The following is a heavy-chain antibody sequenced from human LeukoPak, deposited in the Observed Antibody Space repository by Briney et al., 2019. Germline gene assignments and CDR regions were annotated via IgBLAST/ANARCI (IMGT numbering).Heavy chain of an antibody. D-gene: IGHD2-15*01. CDR3: ARVSFFRWAATRPSYYYYYMDV. Sequence: KTSETLSLTCAVYGGSFSGYYWSWIRQPPGKGLEWIGEISHSGSTNYNPSLRSRVTISVDTSNNQFSLKLSSVTAADTAVYFCARVSFFRWAATRPSYYYYYMDVWGKGTTVTISS. V-gene: IGHV4-34*01. CDR1: GGSFSGYY. CDR2: ISHSGST. J-gene: IGHJ6*03.